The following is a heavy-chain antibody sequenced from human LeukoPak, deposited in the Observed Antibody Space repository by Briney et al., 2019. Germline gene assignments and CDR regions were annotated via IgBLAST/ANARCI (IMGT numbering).Heavy chain of an antibody. CDR1: GGTFSSYA. D-gene: IGHD3-22*01. CDR2: IIPIFGTA. J-gene: IGHJ4*02. V-gene: IGHV1-69*13. CDR3: ARGGTYYYDSSGYAAFDY. Sequence: ASVKVSCKASGGTFSSYAISWVRQAPGQGLEWMGGIIPIFGTANYAQKFQGRVTITADESTSTAYMALSSLRSEDTAVYYCARGGTYYYDSSGYAAFDYWGQGTLVTVTS.